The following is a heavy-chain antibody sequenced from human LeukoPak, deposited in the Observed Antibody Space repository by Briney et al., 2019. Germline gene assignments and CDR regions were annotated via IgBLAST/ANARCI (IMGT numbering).Heavy chain of an antibody. J-gene: IGHJ3*02. Sequence: SETLSLTCTVSGGSISSYYWSWIRPPPPKGRAWIGYIYYSGSTNYNPSLKSRVTISVDTSKNQFSLKLSSVTAADTAVYYCARGGLLWFGEKSGAFDIWGQGTMVTVSS. CDR1: GGSISSYY. CDR2: IYYSGST. D-gene: IGHD3-10*01. V-gene: IGHV4-59*12. CDR3: ARGGLLWFGEKSGAFDI.